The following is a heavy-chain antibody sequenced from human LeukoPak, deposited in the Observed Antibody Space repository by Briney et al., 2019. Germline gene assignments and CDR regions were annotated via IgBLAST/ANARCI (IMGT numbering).Heavy chain of an antibody. CDR1: GYTFTSYD. CDR3: ARGRAYCGGDCYAD. Sequence: ASVKASCKASGYTFTSYDINWVRQATGQGLEWMGWMNPNSGNTGYAQKFQGRVTMTRNTSISTAYMKLSSLRSEDTAVYYCARGRAYCGGDCYADWGQGTLVTVSS. CDR2: MNPNSGNT. D-gene: IGHD2-21*02. J-gene: IGHJ4*02. V-gene: IGHV1-8*01.